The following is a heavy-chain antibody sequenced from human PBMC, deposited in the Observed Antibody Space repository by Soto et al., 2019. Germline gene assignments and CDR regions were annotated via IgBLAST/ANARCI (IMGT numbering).Heavy chain of an antibody. CDR3: ARDLDY. V-gene: IGHV3-7*01. Sequence: GSLRLSCAASGFTFSSYWLSWVRQAPGKGLEWVANINHHGSERNYVDSVKGRFTISRDNTKNSLYLQMNSLKNEDTAVYYCARDLDYWGQGTLVTVSS. J-gene: IGHJ4*02. CDR1: GFTFSSYW. CDR2: INHHGSER.